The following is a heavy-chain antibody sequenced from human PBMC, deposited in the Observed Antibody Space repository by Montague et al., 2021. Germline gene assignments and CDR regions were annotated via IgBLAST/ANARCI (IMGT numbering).Heavy chain of an antibody. CDR1: GGSISSYY. CDR2: IYNSGRT. CDR3: ARGVYSSGWSGYGMDV. Sequence: SETLSLTCTVSGGSISSYYWSWIRQPPGKGLEWIGYIYNSGRTNYNPSLKSRVTISVDTSKNQFSLRLSSVTAADTAVYYCARGVYSSGWSGYGMDVWGQGTTVTVSS. V-gene: IGHV4-59*01. D-gene: IGHD6-19*01. J-gene: IGHJ6*02.